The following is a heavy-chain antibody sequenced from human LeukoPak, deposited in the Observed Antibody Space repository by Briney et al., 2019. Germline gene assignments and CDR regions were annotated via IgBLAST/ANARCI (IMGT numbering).Heavy chain of an antibody. CDR3: ARDSNSGPRDYSWAYFDL. D-gene: IGHD4-11*01. V-gene: IGHV3-30-3*01. CDR1: GFTFSGYT. Sequence: GGSLRLSCAASGFTFSGYTMHWVRQAPGKGLEWVAIISYDGSNIYYADSVKGRFTISRDNSKNTLYLQMNSLRAEDTAVYYCARDSNSGPRDYSWAYFDLWGRGTLVTVSS. J-gene: IGHJ2*01. CDR2: ISYDGSNI.